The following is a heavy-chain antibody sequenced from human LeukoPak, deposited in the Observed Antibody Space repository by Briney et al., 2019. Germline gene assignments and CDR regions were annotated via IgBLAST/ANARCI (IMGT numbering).Heavy chain of an antibody. Sequence: GGSLRLSCAASGFTFSSYAMSWVRQAPGKGLEWVSAISGSGGSTYYADSVKGRFTISRDNAKNSLYLQMNSLRAEDTAVYYCARDADYYDSSGYYYSDAFDIWGQGTMVTVSS. CDR2: ISGSGGST. V-gene: IGHV3-23*01. J-gene: IGHJ3*02. CDR3: ARDADYYDSSGYYYSDAFDI. D-gene: IGHD3-22*01. CDR1: GFTFSSYA.